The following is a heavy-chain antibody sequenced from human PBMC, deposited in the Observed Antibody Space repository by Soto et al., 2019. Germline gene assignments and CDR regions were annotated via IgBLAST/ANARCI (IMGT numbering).Heavy chain of an antibody. CDR3: AREHSSSWYAGLRDDAFDI. V-gene: IGHV3-21*01. J-gene: IGHJ3*02. CDR2: ISSSSSYI. CDR1: GFTFSSYS. Sequence: GGSLRLSCAASGFTFSSYSMNWVRQAPGKGLEWVSSISSSSSYIYYADSVKGRFTISRDNAKNSLYLQMNSLRAEDTAVYYCAREHSSSWYAGLRDDAFDIWGQGTMVTVSS. D-gene: IGHD6-13*01.